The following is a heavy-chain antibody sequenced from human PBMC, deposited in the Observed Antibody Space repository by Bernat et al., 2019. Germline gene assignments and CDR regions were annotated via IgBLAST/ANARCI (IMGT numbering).Heavy chain of an antibody. Sequence: QVQLVESGGGVVQPGGSLRLSCAASGFTFSSYGMHWVRQAPGKGLEWVAVIWSGGSNKYYADFVKGRFTISRDNSQNTLLLQMNSLRAEDTAVYFCARDFLGTRMLPGASDIWGQGTMVTVSS. CDR1: GFTFSSYG. V-gene: IGHV3-33*01. CDR2: IWSGGSNK. J-gene: IGHJ3*02. CDR3: ARDFLGTRMLPGASDI. D-gene: IGHD1-1*01.